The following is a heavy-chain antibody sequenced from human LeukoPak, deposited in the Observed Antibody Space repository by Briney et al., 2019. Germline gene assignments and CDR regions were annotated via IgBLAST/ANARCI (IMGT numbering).Heavy chain of an antibody. D-gene: IGHD6-19*01. Sequence: PGGSLSLSCAASGFTISKYWMLWVSQAPGKGLESVSRINTDGTVTTYADSVKGRFTVSRDNADNTMFLQMNSVRDEDTAVYYCATKQWLAPPPDSWGQGTPVTVSS. V-gene: IGHV3-74*01. CDR3: ATKQWLAPPPDS. CDR2: INTDGTVT. CDR1: GFTISKYW. J-gene: IGHJ4*02.